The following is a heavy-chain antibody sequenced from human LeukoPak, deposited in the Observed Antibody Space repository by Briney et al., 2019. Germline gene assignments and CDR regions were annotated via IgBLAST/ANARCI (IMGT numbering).Heavy chain of an antibody. CDR1: GFTFDDYG. CDR2: INWYGGST. CDR3: ARDLGQFLEWLSKPSYFDY. V-gene: IGHV3-20*04. Sequence: GGSLRLSCAASGFTFDDYGMSWVRQAPGKGLEWVSGINWYGGSTGYADSVKGRFTISRDNAKNSLYLQMNSLRAEDTALYYCARDLGQFLEWLSKPSYFDYWGQGTLVTVSS. J-gene: IGHJ4*02. D-gene: IGHD3-3*01.